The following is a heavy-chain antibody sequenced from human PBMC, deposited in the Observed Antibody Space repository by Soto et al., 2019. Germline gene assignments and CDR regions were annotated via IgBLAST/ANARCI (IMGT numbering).Heavy chain of an antibody. Sequence: PGGSLRLSCAASGFTFSSYAMSWVRQAPGKGLEWVSAISGSGGSTYYADSVKGRFTISRDNSKNTLYLQMNSLRAEDTAVYYCAKGYCSGGSCYSSGMNEKYYFDYWGQGTLVTVSS. CDR2: ISGSGGST. CDR3: AKGYCSGGSCYSSGMNEKYYFDY. CDR1: GFTFSSYA. D-gene: IGHD2-15*01. V-gene: IGHV3-23*01. J-gene: IGHJ4*02.